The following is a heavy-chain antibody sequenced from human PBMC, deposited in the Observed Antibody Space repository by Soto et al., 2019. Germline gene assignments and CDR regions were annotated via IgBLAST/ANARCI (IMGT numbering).Heavy chain of an antibody. CDR2: ISSSSSYI. J-gene: IGHJ3*02. CDR1: GFTFSSYS. Sequence: EVQLVESGGGLVKPGGSLRLSCAASGFTFSSYSMNWVRQAPGKGLEWVSSISSSSSYIYYADSVKGRFTISRDNAKNSLYPQMNSLRAEDTAVYYCARDQKDIVVVPAAKGTNAFDIWGQGTMVTVSS. CDR3: ARDQKDIVVVPAAKGTNAFDI. V-gene: IGHV3-21*01. D-gene: IGHD2-2*01.